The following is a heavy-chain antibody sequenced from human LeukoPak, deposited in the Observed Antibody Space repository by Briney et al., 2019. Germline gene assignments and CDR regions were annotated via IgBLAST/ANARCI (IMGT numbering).Heavy chain of an antibody. CDR3: ARYMIVVAHDAFDI. CDR1: GFTFRSYA. Sequence: GGSLRLSCAASGFTFRSYAMHWVRQAPGKGLEWVAVISYDGSNKYYADSVKGRFTISRDNSKNTLYLQMNSLRAEDTAVYYCARYMIVVAHDAFDIWGQGTMVTVSS. CDR2: ISYDGSNK. V-gene: IGHV3-30-3*01. J-gene: IGHJ3*02. D-gene: IGHD3-22*01.